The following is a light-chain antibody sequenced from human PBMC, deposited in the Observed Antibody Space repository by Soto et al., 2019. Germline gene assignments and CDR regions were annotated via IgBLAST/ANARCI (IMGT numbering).Light chain of an antibody. CDR3: SSYTSSSTLYV. J-gene: IGLJ1*01. CDR1: SSDVGGYNY. V-gene: IGLV2-14*01. Sequence: QSVLTQPASVSGSPGQSITISCTGTSSDVGGYNYVSWYQQHPGKAPKLMIYDVSNRPSGVSNRFSGSKSGNTASLTISGLQAEDEADYNCSSYTSSSTLYVFGTGTKVPVL. CDR2: DVS.